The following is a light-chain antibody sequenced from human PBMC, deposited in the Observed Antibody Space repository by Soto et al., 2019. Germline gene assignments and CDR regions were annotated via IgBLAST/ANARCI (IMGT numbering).Light chain of an antibody. CDR1: QSVSSY. J-gene: IGKJ5*01. V-gene: IGKV3-15*01. Sequence: IGLTQSPATLSLSRGERATLSCRASQSVSSYLAWYQQKPGQAPRLLIFAASTRATVIPARFRGSGSGTEFTLTISDPQSEDFAVYYCQQYSNWPRTFGQGTRLE. CDR3: QQYSNWPRT. CDR2: AAS.